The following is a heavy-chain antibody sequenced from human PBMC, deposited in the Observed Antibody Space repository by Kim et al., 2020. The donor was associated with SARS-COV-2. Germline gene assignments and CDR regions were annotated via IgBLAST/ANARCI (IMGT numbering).Heavy chain of an antibody. Sequence: GGSLRLSCAASGFTFSSYAMHWVRQAPGKGLEWVAVISYDGSNKYYADSVKGRFTISRDNSKNTLYLQMNSLRAEDTAVYYCARDFRIAVAGNFDYWVQ. J-gene: IGHJ4*02. CDR2: ISYDGSNK. D-gene: IGHD6-19*01. CDR3: ARDFRIAVAGNFDY. V-gene: IGHV3-30-3*01. CDR1: GFTFSSYA.